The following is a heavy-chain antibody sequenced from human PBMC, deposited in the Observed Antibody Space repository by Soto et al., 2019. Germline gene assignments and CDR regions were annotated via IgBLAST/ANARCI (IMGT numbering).Heavy chain of an antibody. CDR3: ARDTDSGSYLTPFDY. J-gene: IGHJ4*02. CDR2: INPNSGGT. V-gene: IGHV1-2*02. D-gene: IGHD1-26*01. Sequence: ASVKVSCKASGYTFTGYYMHWVRQAPGQGLEWMGWINPNSGGTNYAQKFKGRVTMTRDTSISTAYMELSRLRSDDTAVYYCARDTDSGSYLTPFDYWGQGTLVTVSS. CDR1: GYTFTGYY.